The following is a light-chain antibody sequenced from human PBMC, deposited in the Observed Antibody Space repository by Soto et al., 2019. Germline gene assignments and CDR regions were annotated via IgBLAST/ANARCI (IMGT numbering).Light chain of an antibody. Sequence: QAVVTQEPSFSVSPGGTVTLTCGLSSGSVSISYYPSWYQQTPGQAPRTLIYSTNTRSSGVPDRFSGSILGNKAALTITGAQADDESDYYCMLYMGSDISVFGTGTKLTVL. V-gene: IGLV8-61*01. CDR3: MLYMGSDISV. CDR1: SGSVSISYY. J-gene: IGLJ1*01. CDR2: STN.